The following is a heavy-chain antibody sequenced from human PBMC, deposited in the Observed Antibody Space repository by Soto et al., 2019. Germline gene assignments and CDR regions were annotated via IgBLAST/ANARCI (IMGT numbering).Heavy chain of an antibody. D-gene: IGHD2-2*02. J-gene: IGHJ4*02. Sequence: EVQLVESGGGLIQPGGSLRLSCAASGFNFIRKYMIWVRQAPGKGREWVSILYSGGTTYYADSVKGRFTISRDTSENTLDLQMNSLRAEDTAVYYCARGLYESVSFYFDFWGQGTLVTFSS. CDR1: GFNFIRKY. V-gene: IGHV3-53*01. CDR3: ARGLYESVSFYFDF. CDR2: LYSGGTT.